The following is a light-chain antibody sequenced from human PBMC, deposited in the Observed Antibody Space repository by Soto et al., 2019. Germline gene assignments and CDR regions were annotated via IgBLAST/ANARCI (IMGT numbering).Light chain of an antibody. CDR1: QSVSRN. V-gene: IGKV3-11*01. CDR2: DAS. J-gene: IGKJ4*02. CDR3: QQRSNWLLT. Sequence: EIVMTQSPATLSLSPGERATLSCRASQSVSRNLAWFQQKPGQAPTLLIYDASNRATGIPARFSGSGSGTDLTLTISSLEPEDFAVYYCQQRSNWLLTFGGGTKVDI.